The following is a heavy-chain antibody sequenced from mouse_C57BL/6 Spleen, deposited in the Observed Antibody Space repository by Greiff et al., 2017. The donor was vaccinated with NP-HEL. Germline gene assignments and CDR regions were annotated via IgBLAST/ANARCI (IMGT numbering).Heavy chain of an antibody. CDR2: ISDGGSYT. CDR3: ARESRYDGYYAWFAY. V-gene: IGHV5-4*01. Sequence: DVMLVESGGGLVKPGGSLKLSCAASGFTFSSYAMSWVRQTPEKRLEWVATISDGGSYTYYPDNVKGRFTISRDNAMNNLYLQMSHLKSEDTAMYYCARESRYDGYYAWFAYWGQGTLVTVSA. J-gene: IGHJ3*01. CDR1: GFTFSSYA. D-gene: IGHD2-3*01.